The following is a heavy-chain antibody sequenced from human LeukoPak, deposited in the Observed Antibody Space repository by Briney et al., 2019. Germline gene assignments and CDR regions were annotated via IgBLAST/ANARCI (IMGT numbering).Heavy chain of an antibody. D-gene: IGHD2-2*01. V-gene: IGHV4-31*03. CDR2: INHSGST. J-gene: IGHJ4*02. CDR3: ASGAIFDY. Sequence: PSQTLSLTCTVSGGSISSGGYYWSWIRQHPGKGLEWIGEINHSGSTNYNPSLKSRVTISVDTSKNQFSLKLSSVTAADTAVYYCASGAIFDYWGQGTLVTVSS. CDR1: GGSISSGGYY.